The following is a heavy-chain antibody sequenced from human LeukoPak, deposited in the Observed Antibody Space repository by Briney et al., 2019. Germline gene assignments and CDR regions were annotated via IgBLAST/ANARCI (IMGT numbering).Heavy chain of an antibody. J-gene: IGHJ5*02. CDR3: ARDLAAAMNNWFDP. D-gene: IGHD2-2*01. V-gene: IGHV4-39*07. CDR1: GGSISSSSYY. Sequence: PSETLSLTCTVSGGSISSSSYYWGWIRQPPGKGLEWIGSIYYSGSTYYNPSLKSRVTISVDTSKNQFSLKLSSVTAADTAVYYCARDLAAAMNNWFDPWGQGTLVTVSS. CDR2: IYYSGST.